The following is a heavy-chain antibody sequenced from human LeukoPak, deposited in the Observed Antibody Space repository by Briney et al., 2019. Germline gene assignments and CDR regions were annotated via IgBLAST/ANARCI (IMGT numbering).Heavy chain of an antibody. D-gene: IGHD6-13*01. CDR2: MNPNSGNT. CDR3: ARGLHSSSWHGAVYYFDY. V-gene: IGHV1-8*01. CDR1: GYTFTSYD. J-gene: IGHJ4*02. Sequence: ASVKVSCKASGYTFTSYDINWVRQATGQGLEWMGWMNPNSGNTGYAQKFQGRVTMTRNTSISTAYMELSSLRSEDTAVYYCARGLHSSSWHGAVYYFDYWGQGTLVTVSS.